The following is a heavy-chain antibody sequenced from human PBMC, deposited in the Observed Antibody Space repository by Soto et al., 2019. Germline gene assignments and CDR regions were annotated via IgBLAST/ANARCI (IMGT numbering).Heavy chain of an antibody. D-gene: IGHD6-6*01. Sequence: GGSLRLSCAASGFTFSSYWMSWVRQAPGKGLEWVSAISGSGGSTYYADSVKGRFTISRDNAKNTLYLQMNSLRAEDTAVYYCASGGSSLNFDSWGQGTLVTVSS. V-gene: IGHV3-23*01. CDR2: ISGSGGST. J-gene: IGHJ4*02. CDR3: ASGGSSLNFDS. CDR1: GFTFSSYW.